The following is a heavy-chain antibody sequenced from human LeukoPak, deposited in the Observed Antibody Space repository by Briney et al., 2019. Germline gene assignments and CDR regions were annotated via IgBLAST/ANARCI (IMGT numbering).Heavy chain of an antibody. CDR2: MNPNSGNT. V-gene: IGHV1-8*01. CDR3: ARAAYYDFWSGYYRFDH. D-gene: IGHD3-3*01. J-gene: IGHJ4*02. Sequence: ASVKVSCKASGYTFTSYDINWVRQATGQGLEWMGWMNPNSGNTGYAQKFQGRVTMTRDTSISTAYMELSRLRSDDTAVYYCARAAYYDFWSGYYRFDHWGQGTLVTVSS. CDR1: GYTFTSYD.